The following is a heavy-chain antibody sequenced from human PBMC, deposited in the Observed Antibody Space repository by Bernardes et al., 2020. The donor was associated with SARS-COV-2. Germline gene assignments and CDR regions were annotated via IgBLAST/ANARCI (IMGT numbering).Heavy chain of an antibody. CDR3: AKVAVVPAAIRHYYGMDV. D-gene: IGHD2-2*01. CDR2: ISGSGGST. V-gene: IGHV3-23*01. Sequence: GGSLRLSCAASGFTFSSSAMSWVRQAPGKGLEWVSAISGSGGSTYYADSVKGRFTISRDNSKNTLYLQMNSLRAEDTAVYYCAKVAVVPAAIRHYYGMDVWGQGTTVTVSS. J-gene: IGHJ6*02. CDR1: GFTFSSSA.